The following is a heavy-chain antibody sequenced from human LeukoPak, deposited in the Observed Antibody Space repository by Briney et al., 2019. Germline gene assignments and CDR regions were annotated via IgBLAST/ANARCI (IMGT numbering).Heavy chain of an antibody. Sequence: GGSLRLSCTASGFSFRSFAMSWVRQAPGQGLEWVSSISGGGEDTYYADSVEGRFTISRDNSETTLYLQMNSLGADDTALYYCARTIAQYTNTWLYYYYGLDVWGQGTTVTVSS. CDR2: ISGGGEDT. CDR3: ARTIAQYTNTWLYYYYGLDV. CDR1: GFSFRSFA. J-gene: IGHJ6*02. D-gene: IGHD6-13*01. V-gene: IGHV3-23*01.